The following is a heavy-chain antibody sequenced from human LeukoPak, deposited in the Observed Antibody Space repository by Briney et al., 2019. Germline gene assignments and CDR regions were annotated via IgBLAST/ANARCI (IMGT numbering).Heavy chain of an antibody. Sequence: PGGSLRLSCAASGFTFSSYAMSWVRQAPGKGVEWVSAISGSGGSTYYADSVKGRFTISRDNSKNTQYLQMNSLRAEDTAVYYCAKDWVQLLPLYYFDYWGQGTLVTVSS. CDR1: GFTFSSYA. V-gene: IGHV3-23*01. D-gene: IGHD2-15*01. CDR2: ISGSGGST. J-gene: IGHJ4*02. CDR3: AKDWVQLLPLYYFDY.